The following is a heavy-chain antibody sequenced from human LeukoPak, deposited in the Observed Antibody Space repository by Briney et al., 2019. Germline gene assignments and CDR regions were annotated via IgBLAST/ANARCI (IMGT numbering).Heavy chain of an antibody. V-gene: IGHV3-20*04. CDR1: GFTFSNYA. CDR3: ARGSTHYDVLTGYHYYFDY. D-gene: IGHD3-9*01. CDR2: INWNGDNT. J-gene: IGHJ4*02. Sequence: GGYLRLSCAASGFTFSNYAMSWVRQSPGKGLEWVSGINWNGDNTNYADSLKGRFTISRDNTKNSLYLQMNSLRAEDTALYYCARGSTHYDVLTGYHYYFDYWGQGTLVTVSS.